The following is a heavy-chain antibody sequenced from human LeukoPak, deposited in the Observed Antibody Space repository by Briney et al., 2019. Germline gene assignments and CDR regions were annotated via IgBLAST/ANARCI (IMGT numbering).Heavy chain of an antibody. CDR1: GLTFSSYI. CDR2: ISGSSSYI. Sequence: GGSLRLSCAASGLTFSSYIMNWVRQVPGKGLEWVSSISGSSSYIYYADSVKGRFTISRDNAKKSLWLQMNSLRAEDTAVYYCAIGYCSSDNCPDYWGQGTLVTVSS. D-gene: IGHD2-15*01. V-gene: IGHV3-21*01. CDR3: AIGYCSSDNCPDY. J-gene: IGHJ4*02.